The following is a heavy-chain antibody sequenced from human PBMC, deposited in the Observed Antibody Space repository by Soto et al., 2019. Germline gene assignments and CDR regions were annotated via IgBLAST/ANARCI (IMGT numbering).Heavy chain of an antibody. CDR1: GYTFTSYD. D-gene: IGHD5-12*01. CDR2: MNPNSGNT. CDR3: ATDRDIVATLEYGMEV. J-gene: IGHJ6*02. Sequence: ASLKVSCKASGYTFTSYDINWVRQATGQGLEWMGWMNPNSGNTGYAQKFQGRVTMTRNTSISTAYMELSSLRSEDTAVYYCATDRDIVATLEYGMEVWGQGTTVTVSS. V-gene: IGHV1-8*01.